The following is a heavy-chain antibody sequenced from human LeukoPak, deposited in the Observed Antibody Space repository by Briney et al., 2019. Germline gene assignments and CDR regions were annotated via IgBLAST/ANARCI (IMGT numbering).Heavy chain of an antibody. D-gene: IGHD6-13*01. Sequence: SETLSLTCAVSGGSINSSNWWSWVRPPPGKGLEWIGEIYHSGNTNYHPSLKSRVIISVDKSKNQFSLKLSSVTAADTAVYYCAKGYSSSWYPDYWGQGTLVTVSS. J-gene: IGHJ4*02. CDR1: GGSINSSNW. CDR2: IYHSGNT. V-gene: IGHV4-4*02. CDR3: AKGYSSSWYPDY.